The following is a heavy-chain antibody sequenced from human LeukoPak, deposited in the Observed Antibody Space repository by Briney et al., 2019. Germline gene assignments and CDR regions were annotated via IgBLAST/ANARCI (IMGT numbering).Heavy chain of an antibody. Sequence: PSETLSLTCTVSGGSISSYYWSWIRQPPGKGLEWIGYIYTSGSTNYNPSLKSRVTISVDTSKNQFSLKLSSVTAADTAVYYCARHASTGYYDSSGYLIYYYYYMDVWGKGTTVTVSS. CDR3: ARHASTGYYDSSGYLIYYYYYMDV. CDR2: IYTSGST. D-gene: IGHD3-22*01. V-gene: IGHV4-4*09. J-gene: IGHJ6*03. CDR1: GGSISSYY.